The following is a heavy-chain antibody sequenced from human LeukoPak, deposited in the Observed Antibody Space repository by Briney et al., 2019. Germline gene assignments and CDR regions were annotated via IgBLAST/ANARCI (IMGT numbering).Heavy chain of an antibody. CDR2: IIPIFGTA. CDR3: ATAVQLERPMDDY. Sequence: GASVKVSCKASGGTFSSYAISWVRQAPGQGLEWMGRIIPIFGTANYAQKFQGRVTITTDESTSTAYMELSSLRSEDTTVYYCATAVQLERPMDDYWGQGTLVTVSS. D-gene: IGHD1-1*01. CDR1: GGTFSSYA. J-gene: IGHJ4*02. V-gene: IGHV1-69*05.